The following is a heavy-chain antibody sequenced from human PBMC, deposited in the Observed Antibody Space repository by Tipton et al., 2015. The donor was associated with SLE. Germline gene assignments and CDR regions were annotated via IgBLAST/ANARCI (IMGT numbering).Heavy chain of an antibody. CDR1: DFTFSSYE. CDR2: ISRSGSTI. V-gene: IGHV3-48*03. D-gene: IGHD3-10*01. J-gene: IGHJ3*02. Sequence: QLVQSGGGLVQPGGSLRLSCAASDFTFSSYEMDWVRQAPGKGLEWVSHISRSGSTIDYADSVMGRFTISRDNGKNTLYLQMNSLRAGDTAIYYCARVSMFLGVNGADAFDIWGHGTMVTVSS. CDR3: ARVSMFLGVNGADAFDI.